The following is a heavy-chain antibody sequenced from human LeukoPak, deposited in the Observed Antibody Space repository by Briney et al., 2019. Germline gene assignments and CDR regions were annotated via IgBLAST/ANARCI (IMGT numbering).Heavy chain of an antibody. V-gene: IGHV1-24*01. CDR2: FDPEDGET. CDR3: ARDPYSSSWYSNPNFDY. CDR1: GYTLTELS. Sequence: ASVKVSCKVSGYTLTELSMHWVRQAPGKGLEWMGGFDPEDGETIYAQKFQGRVTMTEDTSTDTAYMELSSLRSEDTAVYYCARDPYSSSWYSNPNFDYWGQGTLVTVSS. J-gene: IGHJ4*02. D-gene: IGHD6-13*01.